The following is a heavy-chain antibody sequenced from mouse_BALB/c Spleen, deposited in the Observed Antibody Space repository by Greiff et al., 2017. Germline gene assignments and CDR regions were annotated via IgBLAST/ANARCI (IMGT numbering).Heavy chain of an antibody. CDR1: GFSFSDYG. D-gene: IGHD1-2*01. V-gene: IGHV5-15*02. J-gene: IGHJ4*01. CDR3: ARVRLPYAMDY. Sequence: EVQRVESGGGLVQPGGSRKLSCAASGFSFSDYGMAWVRQAPGKGPEWVAFISNLAYSIYYADTVTGRFTISEENAKNTLYLEMSSLRSEDTAMYYCARVRLPYAMDYWGQGTSVTVSS. CDR2: ISNLAYSI.